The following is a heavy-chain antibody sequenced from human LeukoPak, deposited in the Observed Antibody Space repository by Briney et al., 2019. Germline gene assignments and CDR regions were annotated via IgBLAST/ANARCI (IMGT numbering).Heavy chain of an antibody. CDR1: GFTFSTNA. Sequence: GGSLRLSCAASGFTFSTNAMNWVRQAPGKGLEWVSSISSSSSYIYYADSVKGRFTISRDNAKNSLYLQMNSLKAEDTAVYYCTTGGHTSAXTHDYWGQGTLVTVSS. V-gene: IGHV3-21*01. CDR3: TTGGHTSAXTHDY. D-gene: IGHD6-19*01. CDR2: ISSSSSYI. J-gene: IGHJ4*02.